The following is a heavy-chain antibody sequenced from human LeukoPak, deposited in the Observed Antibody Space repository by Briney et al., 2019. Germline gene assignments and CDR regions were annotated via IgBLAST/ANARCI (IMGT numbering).Heavy chain of an antibody. J-gene: IGHJ6*02. CDR3: CDGMDV. CDR2: INGTGSTT. V-gene: IGHV3-23*01. Sequence: GGSLRLSCEASGFIFGNYYMSWVRQAPGKGLEWVAAINGTGSTTYHADSVKGRFTVSRDNSKNTLYLQMNSLRSEDTATYYCCDGMDVWGQGTTVAVSS. CDR1: GFIFGNYY.